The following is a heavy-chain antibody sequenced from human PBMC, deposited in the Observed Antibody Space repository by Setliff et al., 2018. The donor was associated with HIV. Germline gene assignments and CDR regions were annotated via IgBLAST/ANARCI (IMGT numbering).Heavy chain of an antibody. CDR1: GGSLRGYY. J-gene: IGHJ4*02. CDR3: ATWRGVGATA. CDR2: ITHRGST. V-gene: IGHV4-34*01. Sequence: SETLSLTCAVYGGSLRGYYWSWIRQSPGKALEWIGEITHRGSTNYNPSLKSRVTISPDTSKNHFSLKMNSVTAADTAVYYCATWRGVGATAWGQGTLVTVSS. D-gene: IGHD1-26*01.